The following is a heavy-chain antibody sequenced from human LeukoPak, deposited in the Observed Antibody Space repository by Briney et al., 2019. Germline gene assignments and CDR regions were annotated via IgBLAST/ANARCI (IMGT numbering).Heavy chain of an antibody. V-gene: IGHV4-34*01. J-gene: IGHJ5*02. CDR2: INHSGST. D-gene: IGHD3-10*01. Sequence: SETLSLTCAVYGGSFSGYYWSWIRQPPGKGLEWIGEINHSGSTNYNPSLKSRVTISVDTSKNQFSQKLSSVTAADTAVYYCARGLLLWFGESGWFDPWGQGTLVTVSS. CDR1: GGSFSGYY. CDR3: ARGLLLWFGESGWFDP.